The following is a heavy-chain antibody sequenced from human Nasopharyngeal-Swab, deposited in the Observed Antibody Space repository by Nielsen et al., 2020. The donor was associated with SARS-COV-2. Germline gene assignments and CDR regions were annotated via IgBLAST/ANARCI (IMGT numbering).Heavy chain of an antibody. Sequence: GESLKISCKASGSTFTGYSMHWVRQAPGQGLEWMGWINPNSGGTNYAQKFQGWVTMTRDTSISTAYMELSRLRSDDTAVYYCARDLVYSYYYYGMDVWGQGTTVTVSS. CDR3: ARDLVYSYYYYGMDV. V-gene: IGHV1-2*04. CDR1: GSTFTGYS. D-gene: IGHD2-15*01. J-gene: IGHJ6*02. CDR2: INPNSGGT.